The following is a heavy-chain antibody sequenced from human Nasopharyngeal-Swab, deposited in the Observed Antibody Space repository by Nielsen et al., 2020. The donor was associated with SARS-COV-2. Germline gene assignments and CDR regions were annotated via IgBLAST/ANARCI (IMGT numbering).Heavy chain of an antibody. D-gene: IGHD1/OR15-1a*01. Sequence: GGSLRLSCAASGFTFSNYWMHWVRQAPGKGLVWVSRINSDGSNTNYADSVKGRFTISRDNAKNTLYLQMNSRRAEDTAVYYCASPAGRTKDFDYWGQGTLVTVSS. V-gene: IGHV3-74*01. J-gene: IGHJ4*02. CDR1: GFTFSNYW. CDR3: ASPAGRTKDFDY. CDR2: INSDGSNT.